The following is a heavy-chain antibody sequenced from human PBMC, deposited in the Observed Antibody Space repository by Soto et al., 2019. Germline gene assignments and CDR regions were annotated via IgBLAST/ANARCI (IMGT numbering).Heavy chain of an antibody. CDR1: GYTFTSYA. D-gene: IGHD3-10*01. V-gene: IGHV1-3*01. Sequence: GASVKVSCKASGYTFTSYAMHWVRQAPGQRLEWMGWINAGNGNTKYSQKFQGRVTITRDTSASTAYMELSSLRSEDTAVYYCARGITMVRGVTNYPKNWFDPWGQGTLVTVSS. CDR3: ARGITMVRGVTNYPKNWFDP. J-gene: IGHJ5*02. CDR2: INAGNGNT.